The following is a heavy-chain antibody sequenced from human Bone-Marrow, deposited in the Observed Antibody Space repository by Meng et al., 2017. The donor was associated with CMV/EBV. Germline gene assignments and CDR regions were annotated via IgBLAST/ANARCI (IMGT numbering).Heavy chain of an antibody. CDR2: NSDGRTI. D-gene: IGHD3-10*01. CDR1: GFTINYYW. J-gene: IGHJ3*02. CDR3: VREAGSAPTLGAFDI. V-gene: IGHV3-74*01. Sequence: ETLSLTCAASGFTINYYWMHWVRQAPGKGLVWVCNSDGRTIHYADFVKGRFTISRDNAKNTLYLEMHSLRADDTAVYYCVREAGSAPTLGAFDIWGQGTMVTVSS.